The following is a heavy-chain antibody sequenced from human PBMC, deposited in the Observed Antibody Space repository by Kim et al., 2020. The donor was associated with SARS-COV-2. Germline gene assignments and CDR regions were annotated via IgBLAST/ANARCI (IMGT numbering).Heavy chain of an antibody. Sequence: SVKGRFTISRGNSKNTLDLQMNSLRAEDTAVYYCARDRSLCSSTSCDPVYWGQGTLVTVSS. CDR3: ARDRSLCSSTSCDPVY. D-gene: IGHD2-2*01. J-gene: IGHJ4*02. V-gene: IGHV3-30*01.